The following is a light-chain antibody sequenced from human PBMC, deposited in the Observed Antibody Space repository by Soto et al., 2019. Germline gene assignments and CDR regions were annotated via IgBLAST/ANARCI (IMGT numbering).Light chain of an antibody. CDR1: SSDVGGYHY. CDR3: SSYAGNNYVV. J-gene: IGLJ2*01. V-gene: IGLV2-8*01. CDR2: EVS. Sequence: QSALTRPPSASGSPGQSVTISCTGTSSDVGGYHYVSWYQQHPGKAPKLMIYEVSKRPSGVPDRISGSKSGNTASLTVSGLQAEDEADYYCSSYAGNNYVVFGGGTKVTVL.